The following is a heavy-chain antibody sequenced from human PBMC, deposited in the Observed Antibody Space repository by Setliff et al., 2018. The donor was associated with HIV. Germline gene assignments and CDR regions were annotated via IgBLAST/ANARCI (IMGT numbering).Heavy chain of an antibody. J-gene: IGHJ6*02. Sequence: SETLSLTCTVSGASISSYYWSWIRQPPGKGLEWIGYIYSSGSTNYDPSLKSRVTISVDTSKNQFSLKLSSVTAADTAVYYCARPVSKNFYGMDVWGPGTTVTVSS. V-gene: IGHV4-59*01. CDR1: GASISSYY. CDR3: ARPVSKNFYGMDV. CDR2: IYSSGST.